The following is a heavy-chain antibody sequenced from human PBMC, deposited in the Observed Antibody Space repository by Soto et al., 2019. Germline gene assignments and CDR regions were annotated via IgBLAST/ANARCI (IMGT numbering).Heavy chain of an antibody. CDR3: ARDGEVYSGYDNYYYYYMDV. Sequence: GGSLRLSCAASGFTFSSYAMHWVRQAPGKGLEYVSAISSNGGSTYYANSVKGRFTISRDNSKNTLYLQMGSLRAEDMAVYYCARDGEVYSGYDNYYYYYMDVWGKGTTVTVSS. J-gene: IGHJ6*03. V-gene: IGHV3-64*01. CDR2: ISSNGGST. D-gene: IGHD5-12*01. CDR1: GFTFSSYA.